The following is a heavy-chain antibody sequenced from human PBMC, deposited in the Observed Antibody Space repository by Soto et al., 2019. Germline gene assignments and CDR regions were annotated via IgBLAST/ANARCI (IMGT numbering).Heavy chain of an antibody. V-gene: IGHV3-15*07. CDR2: IKSKTDGGTT. Sequence: GGSLRLSYAASGFTFSNAWMNWVRQAPGKGLEWVGRIKSKTDGGTTDYAAPVKGRFTISRDDSKNTLYLQMNSLKTEDTAVYNCKPMTTRYGMDVWGQGTTVTVSS. CDR1: GFTFSNAW. J-gene: IGHJ6*02. CDR3: KPMTTRYGMDV. D-gene: IGHD4-17*01.